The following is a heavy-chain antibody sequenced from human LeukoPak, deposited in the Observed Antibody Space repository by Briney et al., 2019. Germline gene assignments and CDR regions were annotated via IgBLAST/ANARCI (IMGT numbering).Heavy chain of an antibody. D-gene: IGHD3-22*01. CDR3: ARARPYYYDSSGYSETYAFDI. V-gene: IGHV3-30*14. J-gene: IGHJ3*02. CDR2: ISYDGSNK. CDR1: GFTFSSYA. Sequence: GRSLRLSCAASGFTFSSYAMHWVRQAPGKGLEWVAVISYDGSNKYYADSVKGRFTISRDNSKNTLYLQMNSLRAEDTAVYYCARARPYYYDSSGYSETYAFDIWGQGTMVTVSS.